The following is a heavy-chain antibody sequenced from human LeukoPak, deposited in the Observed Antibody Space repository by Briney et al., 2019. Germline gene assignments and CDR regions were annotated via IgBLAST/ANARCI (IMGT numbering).Heavy chain of an antibody. D-gene: IGHD3-3*01. CDR2: MNPNNGNT. Sequence: ASVKVSCKASGYTFTDYYMHWVRQAPGQGLEWMGWMNPNNGNTGHAQKFQGRITITRNTSISTAYMELSSLRSEDTAVYYCARGRADGVALGYWGQGTLVTVSS. CDR3: ARGRADGVALGY. J-gene: IGHJ4*02. CDR1: GYTFTDYY. V-gene: IGHV1-8*03.